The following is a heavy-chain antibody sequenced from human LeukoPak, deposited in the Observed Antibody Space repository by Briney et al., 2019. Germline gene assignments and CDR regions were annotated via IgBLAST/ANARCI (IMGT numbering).Heavy chain of an antibody. CDR1: GYTFTRYY. CDR3: ARDRWGMDV. Sequence: LVKVSCKASGYTFTRYYMHFVRQAPGARLEWMGIINPSGGSTSYAQKSQGRVTMTRDTYTSTVYMELSSLRSEDTAVYYCARDRWGMDVWGQGTTVTVSS. CDR2: INPSGGST. J-gene: IGHJ6*02. D-gene: IGHD4-23*01. V-gene: IGHV1-46*01.